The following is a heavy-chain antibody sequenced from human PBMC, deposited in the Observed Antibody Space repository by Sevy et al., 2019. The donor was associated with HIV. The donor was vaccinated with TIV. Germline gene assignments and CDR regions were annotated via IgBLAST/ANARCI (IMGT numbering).Heavy chain of an antibody. J-gene: IGHJ5*02. V-gene: IGHV3-23*01. CDR3: AKDLGCVCCYDSRDNWFDP. CDR1: GFTFSSYA. D-gene: IGHD3-22*01. Sequence: GGSLRLSCAASGFTFSSYAMSWVRQAPGKGLEWVSAISGSGGSTYYADSVKGRFTISRDNSKNTLYLKMNSLRAEDKAVYYCAKDLGCVCCYDSRDNWFDPWGQGTLVTVSS. CDR2: ISGSGGST.